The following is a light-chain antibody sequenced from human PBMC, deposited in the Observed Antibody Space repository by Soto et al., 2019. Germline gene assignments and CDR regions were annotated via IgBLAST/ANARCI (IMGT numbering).Light chain of an antibody. J-gene: IGKJ1*01. V-gene: IGKV3-15*01. CDR1: QSVGYD. CDR3: QQYNSWPPWT. Sequence: ETVMTQSPATLSVSPGERVTLSCRASQSVGYDVAWYQQKPGQPPRLLIYGASTRATDGPARFSGSGSGTDFTLTISSLQSEDFAVYYWQQYNSWPPWTFGQGTKVEIK. CDR2: GAS.